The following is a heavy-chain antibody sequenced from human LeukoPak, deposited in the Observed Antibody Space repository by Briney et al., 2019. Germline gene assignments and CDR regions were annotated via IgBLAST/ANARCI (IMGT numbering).Heavy chain of an antibody. J-gene: IGHJ4*02. D-gene: IGHD3-10*01. CDR1: GFTFSNYA. CDR2: IIGTGSYT. V-gene: IGHV3-23*01. Sequence: TGGSLRLSCAASGFTFSNYAMYWVRQVPGKGLEGVLGIIGTGSYTYSADFVKGRFTISRDNSMNTLWLQMNSLRVEDTAVYYCAKGSNFYASGSHFDVWGQGTLVTVSS. CDR3: AKGSNFYASGSHFDV.